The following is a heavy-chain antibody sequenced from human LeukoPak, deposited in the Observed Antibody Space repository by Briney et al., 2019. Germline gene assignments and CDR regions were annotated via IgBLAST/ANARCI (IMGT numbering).Heavy chain of an antibody. CDR3: AKNLPTSVAAFEY. CDR1: GFTFSDYA. V-gene: IGHV3-23*01. J-gene: IGHJ4*01. CDR2: ISPRSNSI. Sequence: GGSLRLSCTASGFTFSDYATTWVRQAPGEGLQWVSAISPRSNSIYYSDSVRGRFTVSRDNSKNTLYLQMNRLTAEDTAVYYCAKNLPTSVAAFEYWGHGTLVTVSS. D-gene: IGHD6-19*01.